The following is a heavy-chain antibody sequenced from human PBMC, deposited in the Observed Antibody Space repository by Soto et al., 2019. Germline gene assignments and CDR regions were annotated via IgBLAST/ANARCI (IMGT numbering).Heavy chain of an antibody. CDR3: LPSGLRYGNDAFDI. CDR2: INDAGTIT. D-gene: IGHD5-18*01. J-gene: IGHJ3*02. CDR1: GFTFSRYW. V-gene: IGHV3-74*03. Sequence: EVQLVESGGGLVQPGGSLRLSCAASGFTFSRYWMHWVSQAPGEGLVWVAHINDAGTITTSADSVKGRFTISRDNAENTVYLEMNSLRTEDTAAYYCLPSGLRYGNDAFDIWGQGTMVTVSS.